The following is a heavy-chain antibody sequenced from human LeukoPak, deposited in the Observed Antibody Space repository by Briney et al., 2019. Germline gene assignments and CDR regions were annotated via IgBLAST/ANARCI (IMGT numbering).Heavy chain of an antibody. V-gene: IGHV3-30*04. J-gene: IGHJ6*03. CDR1: GFTFSSYA. CDR3: ARAHSSGWYAHYYYYYMDV. CDR2: ISYDGSNK. Sequence: GGSLRLSCAASGFTFSSYAMHWVRQAPGKGLEWVAVISYDGSNKYYADSVKGRFTISRDNSKNTLYLQMNSLRAEDTAVYYCARAHSSGWYAHYYYYYMDVWGKGTTVTISS. D-gene: IGHD6-19*01.